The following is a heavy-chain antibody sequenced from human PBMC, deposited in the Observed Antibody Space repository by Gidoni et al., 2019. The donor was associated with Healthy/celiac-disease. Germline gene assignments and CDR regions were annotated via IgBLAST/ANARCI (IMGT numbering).Heavy chain of an antibody. Sequence: EVQLLESGGDLVQPGGSLRLSCAASGFTFSSYAMSWVRQAPGNGLAWVSAISCSGGSTYYADSVKGRFTISRDNSKNTLYLQMNSLRAEDTAVYYCATQARPYYYYYGMDVWGQGTTVTVSS. CDR1: GFTFSSYA. D-gene: IGHD6-6*01. J-gene: IGHJ6*02. V-gene: IGHV3-23*01. CDR2: ISCSGGST. CDR3: ATQARPYYYYYGMDV.